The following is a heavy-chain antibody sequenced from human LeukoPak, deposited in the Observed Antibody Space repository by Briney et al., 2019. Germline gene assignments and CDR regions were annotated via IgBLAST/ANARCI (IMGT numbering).Heavy chain of an antibody. CDR3: ARDIAPSGSWWFDT. J-gene: IGHJ5*02. CDR2: INPSGGET. D-gene: IGHD6-13*01. Sequence: ASVKLSCNASGYTFTAYFIHWLRQAPGQRLEWMGWINPSGGETNYPQKYQGRVTMTRDTSISTADMELRWLTSDDTAMYYCARDIAPSGSWWFDTWGQGTPVIVSS. V-gene: IGHV1-2*02. CDR1: GYTFTAYF.